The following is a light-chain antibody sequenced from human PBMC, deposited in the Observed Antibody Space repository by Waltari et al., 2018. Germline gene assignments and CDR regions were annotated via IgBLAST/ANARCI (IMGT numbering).Light chain of an antibody. CDR2: DAS. V-gene: IGKV3-11*01. J-gene: IGKJ2*01. Sequence: IVLTQSPATLSLSPGERATLPCRASQSVSSYLAWYQQKPGQAPRLLIDDASNRATGVPARFSGSGSGTDFSLTISSLEPEDFAVYYCQQRSNWPPYTFGQGTKLEIK. CDR3: QQRSNWPPYT. CDR1: QSVSSY.